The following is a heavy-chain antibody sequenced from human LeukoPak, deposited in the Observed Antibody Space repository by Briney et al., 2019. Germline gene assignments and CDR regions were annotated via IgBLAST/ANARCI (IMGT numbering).Heavy chain of an antibody. CDR1: GYTFTSYG. V-gene: IGHV1-18*03. Sequence: ASVKVSCMASGYTFTSYGISWVRQAPGQGLEWMGWISTNNGNTNYAQKLQGRVTMTTETSTSTAYMELRSLRSDDMAVYYCARDQRPGTSGYCPFDYWGQGTLVTVSS. J-gene: IGHJ4*02. D-gene: IGHD3-22*01. CDR2: ISTNNGNT. CDR3: ARDQRPGTSGYCPFDY.